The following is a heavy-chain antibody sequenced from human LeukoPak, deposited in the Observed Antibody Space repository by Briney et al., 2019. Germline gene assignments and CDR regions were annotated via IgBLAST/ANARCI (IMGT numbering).Heavy chain of an antibody. CDR3: ARDQAYGDYVEFY. D-gene: IGHD4-17*01. Sequence: EASVKVSCKASGYTFTGYYMHWVRQAPGQGLEWMGWINPNSGGTNYAQKFQGRVTMTRDTSISTAYMELSRLRSDDTAVYYCARDQAYGDYVEFYWGQGTLVTVSS. J-gene: IGHJ4*02. V-gene: IGHV1-2*02. CDR2: INPNSGGT. CDR1: GYTFTGYY.